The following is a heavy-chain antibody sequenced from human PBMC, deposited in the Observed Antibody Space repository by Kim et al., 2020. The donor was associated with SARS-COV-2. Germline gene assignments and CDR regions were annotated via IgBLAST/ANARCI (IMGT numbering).Heavy chain of an antibody. CDR2: INHSGST. CDR1: GGSLSGYY. V-gene: IGHV4-34*01. J-gene: IGHJ4*02. D-gene: IGHD1-1*01. Sequence: SETLSLTCAVYGGSLSGYYWSWIRQPPGKGLEWIGEINHSGSTNYNPSLKSRVTISVDTSKNQFSLKLSSVTAADTAVYYCARLQHHWNYPDYWGQGTL. CDR3: ARLQHHWNYPDY.